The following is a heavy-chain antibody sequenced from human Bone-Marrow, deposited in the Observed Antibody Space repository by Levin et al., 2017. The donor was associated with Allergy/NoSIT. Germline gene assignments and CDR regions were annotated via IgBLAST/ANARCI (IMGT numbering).Heavy chain of an antibody. D-gene: IGHD2-2*01. CDR3: AKDQALGGQYCSSTSCDG. CDR2: ISGSGGST. Sequence: PSETLSLTCAASGFTFSSYAMSWVRQAPGKGLEWVSAISGSGGSTYYADSVKGRFTISRDNSKNTLYLQMNSLRAEDTAVYYCAKDQALGGQYCSSTSCDGWGQGTLVTVSS. CDR1: GFTFSSYA. V-gene: IGHV3-23*01. J-gene: IGHJ4*02.